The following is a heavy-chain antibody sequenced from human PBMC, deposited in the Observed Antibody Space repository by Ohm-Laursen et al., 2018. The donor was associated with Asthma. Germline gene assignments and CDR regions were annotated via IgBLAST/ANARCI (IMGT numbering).Heavy chain of an antibody. D-gene: IGHD2-2*01. V-gene: IGHV3-7*01. J-gene: IGHJ4*02. Sequence: SLRLSCAASGFTFSNHWMTWVRQAPGRGLEWVANINQDGSIWGYVDSVKGRFTISRDNSKNTLYLQMNSLRAEDTAVYYCARDRSRLFCSSTSCYAGPFDYWGQGTLVTVSS. CDR1: GFTFSNHW. CDR3: ARDRSRLFCSSTSCYAGPFDY. CDR2: INQDGSIW.